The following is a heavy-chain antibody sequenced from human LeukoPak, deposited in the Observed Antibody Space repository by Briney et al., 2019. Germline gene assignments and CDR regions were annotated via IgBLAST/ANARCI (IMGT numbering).Heavy chain of an antibody. CDR3: ARASKHIVVVTD. D-gene: IGHD2-21*02. CDR2: IYYSGST. J-gene: IGHJ4*02. Sequence: SETLSLTCTVSGGSISSYYWSWIRQPPGKGLEWIGYIYYSGSTNYNPSLKSRVTISVDTSKNPFSLKLSSVTAADTAVYYCARASKHIVVVTDWGQGTLVTVSS. CDR1: GGSISSYY. V-gene: IGHV4-59*01.